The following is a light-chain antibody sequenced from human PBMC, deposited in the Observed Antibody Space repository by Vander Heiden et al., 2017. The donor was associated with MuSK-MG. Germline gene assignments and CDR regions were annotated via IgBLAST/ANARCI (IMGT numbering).Light chain of an antibody. V-gene: IGLV1-44*01. CDR1: SANIGSNT. CDR3: AAWDDSLNVVV. CDR2: SNN. J-gene: IGLJ2*01. Sequence: QSVLTQPPSASGTPGQRLTIACSGSSANIGSNTVNWYQQLPGTAPKLLIYSNNQRPSGVPDRFSGSKSGTSASLAISGLQSEAEADYYCAAWDDSLNVVVFGGGTKLTVL.